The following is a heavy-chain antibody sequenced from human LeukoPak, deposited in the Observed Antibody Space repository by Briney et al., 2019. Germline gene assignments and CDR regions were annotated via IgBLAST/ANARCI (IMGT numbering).Heavy chain of an antibody. V-gene: IGHV3-21*01. CDR1: GFTFSSYS. Sequence: GGALRLSCAASGFTFSSYSMNWVRQAPGKGLEWVSSISSSSSYIYYADSVKGRFTISRDNAKNSLYLQMNSLRAEDTAAYYCARENNYYDSSGYYVYYFDYWGQGTLVTVSS. CDR2: ISSSSSYI. D-gene: IGHD3-22*01. CDR3: ARENNYYDSSGYYVYYFDY. J-gene: IGHJ4*02.